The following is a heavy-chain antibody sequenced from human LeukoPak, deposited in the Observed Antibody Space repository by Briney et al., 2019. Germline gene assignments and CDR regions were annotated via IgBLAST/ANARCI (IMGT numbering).Heavy chain of an antibody. J-gene: IGHJ3*02. CDR2: ISANGGST. CDR1: GFTFSSYS. D-gene: IGHD4-17*01. CDR3: ARESNGDYGNTFDI. V-gene: IGHV3-64*01. Sequence: GGSLRLSCAASGFTFSSYSMHWVRQAPGKGLKYVSAISANGGSTYYANSVKGRFTISRDNSKNTLYLLMGSLRAEDMAVYYCARESNGDYGNTFDIWGQGTVVTVSS.